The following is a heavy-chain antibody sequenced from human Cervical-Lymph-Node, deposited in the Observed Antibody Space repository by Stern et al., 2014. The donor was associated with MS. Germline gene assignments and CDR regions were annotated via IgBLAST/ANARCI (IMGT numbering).Heavy chain of an antibody. D-gene: IGHD3-22*01. CDR1: GFSFSFFA. J-gene: IGHJ4*02. CDR3: AKEDLDYYDSNGNDF. CDR2: IAAGVDVT. Sequence: EVQLVQSGGGLVQPGGSLRLTCAASGFSFSFFAMSWVRQAPGKGLECVSMIAAGVDVTYDADSVKGRFTISRDNSKNTVYLQIHSLRAEDTAVYYCAKEDLDYYDSNGNDFWGQGTQVAVSS. V-gene: IGHV3-23*04.